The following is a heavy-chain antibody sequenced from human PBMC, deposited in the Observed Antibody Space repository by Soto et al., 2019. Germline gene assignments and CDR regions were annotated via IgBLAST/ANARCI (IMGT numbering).Heavy chain of an antibody. D-gene: IGHD3-3*01. Sequence: VSVKVSCKASGYTFTGYYMHWVRQAPGQGLEWMGWINPNSGGTNYAQKFQGRVTMTRDTSISTAYMELSRLRSDDTAVYYCARDLSGGFLEWLSWGQGTLVTVSS. V-gene: IGHV1-2*02. J-gene: IGHJ5*02. CDR1: GYTFTGYY. CDR3: ARDLSGGFLEWLS. CDR2: INPNSGGT.